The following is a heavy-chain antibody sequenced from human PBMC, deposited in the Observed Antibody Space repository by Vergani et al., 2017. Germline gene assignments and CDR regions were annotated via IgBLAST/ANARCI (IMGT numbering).Heavy chain of an antibody. CDR3: ATIGYRRWGYYFYY. V-gene: IGHV4-4*03. CDR1: GDSISSNNC. D-gene: IGHD2-2*02. J-gene: IGHJ4*02. Sequence: QVQLQESGPGLVKPPGTLSLTCAVSGDSISSNNCWTWVRQPPGKGLEWIGEICHTEDTKYSPSLKSRVTVSVDGSRNLFSLRLNSVTAADTAVYYCATIGYRRWGYYFYYWGQGILVAVSS. CDR2: ICHTEDT.